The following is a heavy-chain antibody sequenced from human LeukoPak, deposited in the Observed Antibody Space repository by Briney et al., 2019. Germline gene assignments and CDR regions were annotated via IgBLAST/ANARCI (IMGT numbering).Heavy chain of an antibody. CDR3: ARGSRYSSSWYPPEYFQH. D-gene: IGHD6-13*01. CDR1: GYTFTSYD. CDR2: MNPNSGNT. V-gene: IGHV1-8*01. J-gene: IGHJ1*01. Sequence: GASVKVSFKASGYTFTSYDINWVRQATGQGLEWMGWMNPNSGNTGYAQKFQGRVTMTRNTSISTAYMELSSLRSEDTAVYYCARGSRYSSSWYPPEYFQHWGQGTLVTVSS.